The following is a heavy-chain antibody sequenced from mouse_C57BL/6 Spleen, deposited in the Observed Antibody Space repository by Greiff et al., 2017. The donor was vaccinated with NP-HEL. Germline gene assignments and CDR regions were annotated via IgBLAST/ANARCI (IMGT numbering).Heavy chain of an antibody. V-gene: IGHV14-2*01. D-gene: IGHD3-3*01. CDR1: GFNIKDYY. CDR3: ARGTAWFAY. J-gene: IGHJ3*01. CDR2: IDPEDGET. Sequence: EVQLQQSGAELVKPGASVKLSCTASGFNIKDYYMHWVKQRTEQGLEWIGRIDPEDGETKYAPQFQGKATITADTSSNTAYLQLSSLTSEDTAVYYCARGTAWFAYWGQGTLVTVSA.